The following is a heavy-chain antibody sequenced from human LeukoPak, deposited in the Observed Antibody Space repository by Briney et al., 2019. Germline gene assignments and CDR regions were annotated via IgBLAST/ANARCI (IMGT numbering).Heavy chain of an antibody. CDR2: ISAYNSDT. CDR1: GYIFNNYG. V-gene: IGHV1-18*01. J-gene: IGHJ4*02. D-gene: IGHD1-26*01. Sequence: GASVKVSCKASGYIFNNYGITWVRQAPGQGLEWMGWISAYNSDTKYAQNFQGRVTMTRDTSTSTAYMEMTSLISDDTAVYYCAGWGGAVQPYYFDYWGQGTLVTVSS. CDR3: AGWGGAVQPYYFDY.